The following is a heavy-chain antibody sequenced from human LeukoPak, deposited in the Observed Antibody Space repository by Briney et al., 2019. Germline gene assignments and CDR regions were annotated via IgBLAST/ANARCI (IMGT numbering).Heavy chain of an antibody. CDR1: GFSLPTSGVG. Sequence: SGPTLVRPTPTLTLTFTFSGFSLPTSGVGVGWIRQPPGKALEWLALINWDDQKVYSPSLQSRLSITKDTSKNQVVLTMTNVDPVDTATYYCAHRRDSSGYQYRYWFAPWGQGTLVTVSS. D-gene: IGHD3-22*01. J-gene: IGHJ5*02. V-gene: IGHV2-5*02. CDR3: AHRRDSSGYQYRYWFAP. CDR2: INWDDQK.